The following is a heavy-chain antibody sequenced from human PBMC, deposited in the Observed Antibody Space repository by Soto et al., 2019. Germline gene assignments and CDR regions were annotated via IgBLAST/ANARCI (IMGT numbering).Heavy chain of an antibody. CDR3: GKGDWGYY. CDR1: GFTFSIYA. D-gene: IGHD7-27*01. J-gene: IGHJ4*02. CDR2: ISDSGDST. V-gene: IGHV3-23*01. Sequence: EVQLLESGGGLVQPGGSLRLSCAASGFTFSIYAMNWVRQAPGKGLEWVSGISDSGDSTFYADSVKGRFTISRDDSKNTLHLQMNSLRVEDTAVYYCGKGDWGYYWGQGTLVTVSS.